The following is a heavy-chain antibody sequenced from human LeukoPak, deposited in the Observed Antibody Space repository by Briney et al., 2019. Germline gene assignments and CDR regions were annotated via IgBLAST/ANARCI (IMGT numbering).Heavy chain of an antibody. J-gene: IGHJ4*02. V-gene: IGHV1-46*01. D-gene: IGHD6-13*01. CDR1: GYTFTSYY. CDR3: AREGSSWYMLDY. CDR2: INPSGGST. Sequence: ASVKVSCKASGYTFTSYYMHWVRQAPGQGLEWMGIINPSGGSTSYAQKFQGRVTMTRDTSTSTVYMELSSLRSEDTAVHYCAREGSSWYMLDYWGQGTLVTVSS.